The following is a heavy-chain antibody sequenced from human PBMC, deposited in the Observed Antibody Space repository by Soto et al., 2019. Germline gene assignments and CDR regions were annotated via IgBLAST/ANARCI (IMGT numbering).Heavy chain of an antibody. Sequence: GGSLRLSCAASGFTFSDYYMSWIRQAPGKGLEWVSYISSSGSTIYYADSVKGRFTISRDDAKNSLYLQMNSLRAEDTAVYYCARRNGILGHYDSSGYSNTYYYYGMDVWGQGTTVTVSS. J-gene: IGHJ6*02. CDR3: ARRNGILGHYDSSGYSNTYYYYGMDV. D-gene: IGHD3-22*01. CDR2: ISSSGSTI. CDR1: GFTFSDYY. V-gene: IGHV3-11*01.